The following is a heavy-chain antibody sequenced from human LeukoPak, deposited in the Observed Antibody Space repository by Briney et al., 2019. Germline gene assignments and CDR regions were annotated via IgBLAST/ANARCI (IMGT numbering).Heavy chain of an antibody. V-gene: IGHV3-11*06. CDR3: ARVGATWYFQH. CDR1: GFTFSDYY. D-gene: IGHD1-26*01. J-gene: IGHJ1*01. CDR2: ISSSSSDT. Sequence: KPRGSLRLSCAASGFTFSDYYLTWIRQAPGKGLEWVSYISSSSSDTNYADSVRGRFTISRDNANKSLYLQMNSLRDEDTAVYYCARVGATWYFQHWGQGTLVTVSS.